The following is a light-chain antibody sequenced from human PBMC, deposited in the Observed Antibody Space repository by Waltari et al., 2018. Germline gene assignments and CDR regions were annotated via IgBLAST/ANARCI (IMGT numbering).Light chain of an antibody. CDR3: QSYDVNIRV. CDR1: SGKIGVAH. V-gene: IGLV6-57*03. J-gene: IGLJ3*02. Sequence: NFMLTQSHPVSASPGKTITISCTRSSGKIGVAHIQWYQKRTGSAPTTVIYENIKRPSAIPDRFSGSIDSSSNSASLTITGLKTEDESYYYCQSYDVNIRVFGGRTKVTVL. CDR2: ENI.